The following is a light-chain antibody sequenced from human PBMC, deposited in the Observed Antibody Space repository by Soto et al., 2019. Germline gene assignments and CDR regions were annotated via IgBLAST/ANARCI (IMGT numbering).Light chain of an antibody. V-gene: IGKV1-39*01. J-gene: IGKJ5*01. CDR1: QSISTY. CDR3: QQSYMDPIT. Sequence: EMTQSPASRSASVGNRVTITCRASQSISTYLNWYQKKPGKAPNLLIYDASRLQSGVPSRFSGSGGGTDFTLSISSVQPEDFATYFCQQSYMDPITFGHGTRLEIK. CDR2: DAS.